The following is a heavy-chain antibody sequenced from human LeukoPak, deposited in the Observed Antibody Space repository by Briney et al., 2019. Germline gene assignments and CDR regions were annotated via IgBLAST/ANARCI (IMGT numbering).Heavy chain of an antibody. Sequence: GGSLRLSCAAPGITFSNYNMNWVRQAPGKGLEWISSITSSSSYTFYADSVKGRFTISRDNAKNSLYLQVNSLRAEDTAVYFCARGISNVAGRENFDNWGQGTLVTVSS. CDR2: ITSSSSYT. V-gene: IGHV3-21*01. J-gene: IGHJ4*02. D-gene: IGHD6-19*01. CDR1: GITFSNYN. CDR3: ARGISNVAGRENFDN.